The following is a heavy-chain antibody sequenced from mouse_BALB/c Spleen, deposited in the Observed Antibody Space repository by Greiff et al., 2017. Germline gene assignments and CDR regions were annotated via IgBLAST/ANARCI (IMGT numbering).Heavy chain of an antibody. D-gene: IGHD2-4*01. J-gene: IGHJ3*01. V-gene: IGHV3-2*02. CDR1: GYSITSDYA. Sequence: EVQLVESGPGLVKPSQSLSLTCTVTGYSITSDYAWNWIRQFPGNKLEWMGYISYSGSTSYNPSLKSRISITRDTSKNQFFLQLNSVTTEDTATYYCARYTMITTTGFAYWGQGTLVTVSA. CDR3: ARYTMITTTGFAY. CDR2: ISYSGST.